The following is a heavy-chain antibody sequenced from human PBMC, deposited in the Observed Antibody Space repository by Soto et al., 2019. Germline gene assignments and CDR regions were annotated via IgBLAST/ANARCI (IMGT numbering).Heavy chain of an antibody. D-gene: IGHD4-17*01. CDR3: ARRDYGQSFDY. CDR1: GGSFSSGGYS. CDR2: IYHSGSA. Sequence: QLQLQESGSGLVKPSQTLSLTCAVSGGSFSSGGYSWSWIRQPPGKGLEWIGYIYHSGSAYYNPSLKSRVTMSVDMSKNQFSLKLSSVTAADTAVYYCARRDYGQSFDYWGQGTLVTVSS. J-gene: IGHJ4*02. V-gene: IGHV4-30-2*01.